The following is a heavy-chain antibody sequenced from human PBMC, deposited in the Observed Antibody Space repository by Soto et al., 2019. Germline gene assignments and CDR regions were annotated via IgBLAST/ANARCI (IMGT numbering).Heavy chain of an antibody. J-gene: IGHJ4*02. Sequence: GGSLRLSCTASRFTFSSHAMNWVRQAPGNGLEWVSSISGSGGSTYYADSVKGRFTISRDNSKNTLYLQINSLRAEDTAVYYCAKASSGWPSPAHYFDYWGQGTLVTVSS. CDR2: ISGSGGST. D-gene: IGHD6-19*01. CDR1: RFTFSSHA. CDR3: AKASSGWPSPAHYFDY. V-gene: IGHV3-23*01.